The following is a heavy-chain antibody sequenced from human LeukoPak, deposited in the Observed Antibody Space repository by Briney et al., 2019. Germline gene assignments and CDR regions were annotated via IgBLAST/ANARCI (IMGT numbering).Heavy chain of an antibody. CDR3: ASVLLWFGELFGFDP. V-gene: IGHV3-21*01. Sequence: PGGSLRLSCAASGFTFSRYSMNWVRQAPGKGLEWVSSISSSSSYIYYADSVKGRFTISRDSAKNSLYLQMNSLRAEDTAVYYCASVLLWFGELFGFDPWGQGTLVTVSS. CDR1: GFTFSRYS. CDR2: ISSSSSYI. J-gene: IGHJ5*02. D-gene: IGHD3-10*01.